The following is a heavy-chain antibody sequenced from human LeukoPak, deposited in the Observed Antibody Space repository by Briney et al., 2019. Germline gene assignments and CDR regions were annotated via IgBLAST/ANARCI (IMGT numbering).Heavy chain of an antibody. Sequence: PGRSLRLSCAASGFTFSSNGMHWVRQAPGKGLEWVAVISYDGSRKHYGDSVRGRFSISRDNSQNKVYLQMNSLRAEDTAVYYCVKDRLGEAYGMDVWGEGTTVTVSS. CDR2: ISYDGSRK. D-gene: IGHD3-10*01. CDR3: VKDRLGEAYGMDV. J-gene: IGHJ6*04. CDR1: GFTFSSNG. V-gene: IGHV3-30*18.